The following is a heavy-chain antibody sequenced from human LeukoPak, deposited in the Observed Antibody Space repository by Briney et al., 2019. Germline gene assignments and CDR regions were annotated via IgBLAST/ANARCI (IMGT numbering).Heavy chain of an antibody. J-gene: IGHJ4*02. CDR1: GFTFSNFW. CDR3: TRVGYIDEGIDY. Sequence: GESLRLSCTASGFTFSNFWMGWVRQAPGKGLEWVANIKQDETEKFYVGSVKGRFTISRDNAKNSLYLQMNSLRAEDTAIYYCTRVGYIDEGIDYWGQGTLVTVSS. V-gene: IGHV3-7*04. CDR2: IKQDETEK. D-gene: IGHD5-24*01.